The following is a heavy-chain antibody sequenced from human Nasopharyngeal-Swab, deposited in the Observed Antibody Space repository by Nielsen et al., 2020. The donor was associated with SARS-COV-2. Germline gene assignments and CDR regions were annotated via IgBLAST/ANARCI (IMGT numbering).Heavy chain of an antibody. Sequence: SETLSLTCTVSGGSIRSSTYYWGWIRQPPGKVLEWIGHIHYGGTNYSPSLKSRVTISVDTSKYQFSLKLSSVTAADTAVYYCARGYTSGAWYLDLWGRGTPVTVSS. CDR3: ARGYTSGAWYLDL. CDR2: IHYGGT. CDR1: GGSIRSSTYY. D-gene: IGHD5-18*01. J-gene: IGHJ2*01. V-gene: IGHV4-61*05.